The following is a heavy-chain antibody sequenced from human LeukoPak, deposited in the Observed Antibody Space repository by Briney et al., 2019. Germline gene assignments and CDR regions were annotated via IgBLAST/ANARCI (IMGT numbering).Heavy chain of an antibody. CDR2: ISDSGGNT. V-gene: IGHV3-23*01. Sequence: GGSLRLSCAASGFTFTTYTMNWVRQLPGKGLEWVSAISDSGGNTWYADSVKGRFTISRDNSKNTVYLQMNSLRAEDTAVYYCAKELRSISATTGFDYWGQGTLVTVSS. CDR1: GFTFTTYT. CDR3: AKELRSISATTGFDY. D-gene: IGHD1-20*01. J-gene: IGHJ4*02.